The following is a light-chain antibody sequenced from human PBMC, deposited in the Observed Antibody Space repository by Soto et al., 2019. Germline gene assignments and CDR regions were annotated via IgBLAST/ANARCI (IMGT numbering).Light chain of an antibody. CDR2: GAS. J-gene: IGKJ2*01. Sequence: EIVMTRSPATLSVSPGEGATLSCKASQSVSSKLAWYQQKPGQAPRVLIYGASTRATGIPARFSGSGSGTEFTLTISSLQSEDFAVYYCLQYNNWPFTFGQGTKLEIK. CDR3: LQYNNWPFT. CDR1: QSVSSK. V-gene: IGKV3-15*01.